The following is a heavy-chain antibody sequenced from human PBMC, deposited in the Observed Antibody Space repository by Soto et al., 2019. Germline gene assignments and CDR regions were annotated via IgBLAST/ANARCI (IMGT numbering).Heavy chain of an antibody. V-gene: IGHV5-51*01. D-gene: IGHD6-13*01. CDR1: GYSFTSYW. J-gene: IGHJ6*02. CDR2: IYPGDSDT. Sequence: GESLKISCKGSGYSFTSYWIGWVRQMPGKGLEWMGIIYPGDSDTRYSPSFQDQVTISADKSISTAYLQWSSLKASDTAMYYCARTSAGGKYYYGTDVRGQGTTVTVSS. CDR3: ARTSAGGKYYYGTDV.